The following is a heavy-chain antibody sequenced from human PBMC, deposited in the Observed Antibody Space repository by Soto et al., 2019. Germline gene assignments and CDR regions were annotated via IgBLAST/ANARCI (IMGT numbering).Heavy chain of an antibody. CDR1: GYPLAELS. Sequence: SVKLYCTNSGYPLAELSMQWVRQAPGKGHEWIGGFEPEDGQPKSSQKFQGKVTMTRDTSISTAYMELSRMRSDDTAVYYCASGPPPWDVGGQGATVTVSS. CDR2: FEPEDGQP. V-gene: IGHV1-24*01. CDR3: ASGPPPWDV. D-gene: IGHD6-25*01. J-gene: IGHJ6*02.